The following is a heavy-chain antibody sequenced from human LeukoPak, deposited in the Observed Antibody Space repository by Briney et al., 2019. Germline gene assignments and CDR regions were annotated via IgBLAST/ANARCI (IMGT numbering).Heavy chain of an antibody. CDR3: ARPRQGTLSYVDS. J-gene: IGHJ4*02. D-gene: IGHD2/OR15-2a*01. Sequence: PSETLSLTCAVYGGSFSGYYWGWIRQPPGKGLEWIGSIYYSGSTYYNPSLKSRVTIFRDTSKNQFSLNLNSVTAADTAVYYCARPRQGTLSYVDSWGQGTLVTVSS. CDR2: IYYSGST. CDR1: GGSFSGYY. V-gene: IGHV4-39*01.